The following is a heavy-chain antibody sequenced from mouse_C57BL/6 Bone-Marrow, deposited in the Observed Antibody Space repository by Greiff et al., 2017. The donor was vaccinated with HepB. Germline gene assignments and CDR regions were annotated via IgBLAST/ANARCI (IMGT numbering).Heavy chain of an antibody. CDR2: IYPRDGSS. CDR3: ARRTTVGYFDV. V-gene: IGHV1-78*01. D-gene: IGHD1-1*01. J-gene: IGHJ1*03. CDR1: GYTFTDHT. Sequence: QVQLQQSGAELVKPGASVKISCKVSGYTFTDHTIHWMKQRPEQGLEWIGYIYPRDGSSRYNEKFKGKATLTEDKSSSTAYMQLNSLTSEDSAVFFCARRTTVGYFDVWGTGTTVTVSS.